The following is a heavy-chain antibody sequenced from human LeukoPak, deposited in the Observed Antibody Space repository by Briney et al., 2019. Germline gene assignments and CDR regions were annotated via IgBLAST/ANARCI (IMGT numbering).Heavy chain of an antibody. V-gene: IGHV3-23*01. Sequence: GGSLRLSCAASGFTFSTFAMIWVRQSPGKGLEWVSSIFPSGGEIHYADSVRGRFTISRDNSKSTLSLQMNSLRADDTAIYYCATYRQVLLPFESWGQGTLVTVSS. CDR2: IFPSGGEI. CDR1: GFTFSTFA. D-gene: IGHD2-8*02. J-gene: IGHJ4*02. CDR3: ATYRQVLLPFES.